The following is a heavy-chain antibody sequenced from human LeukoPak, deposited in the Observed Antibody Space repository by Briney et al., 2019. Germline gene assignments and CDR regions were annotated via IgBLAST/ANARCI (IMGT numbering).Heavy chain of an antibody. Sequence: SVKVSCTASGGTVSSYAISWVRQAPGQGLEWMGGIIPIFGTANYAQKFQGRVTITADESTSTAYMELSSLRSEDTAVYYCASAEVAARPGLGPYYFDYWGQGTLVTVSS. J-gene: IGHJ4*02. CDR1: GGTVSSYA. CDR2: IIPIFGTA. V-gene: IGHV1-69*13. CDR3: ASAEVAARPGLGPYYFDY. D-gene: IGHD6-6*01.